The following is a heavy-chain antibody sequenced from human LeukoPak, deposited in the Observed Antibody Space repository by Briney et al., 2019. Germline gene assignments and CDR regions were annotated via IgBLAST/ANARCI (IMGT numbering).Heavy chain of an antibody. D-gene: IGHD4-17*01. Sequence: GGSLRLSCAASGFTVSSNYMSWVRQAPGKGLEWVSVIYSGGSTYYADSVKGRFTISRDNSKNTLYLQMNSLRAEDTAVYYCAGTFYGDSPHYWGQGTLVTVSS. CDR2: IYSGGST. J-gene: IGHJ4*02. V-gene: IGHV3-66*01. CDR3: AGTFYGDSPHY. CDR1: GFTVSSNY.